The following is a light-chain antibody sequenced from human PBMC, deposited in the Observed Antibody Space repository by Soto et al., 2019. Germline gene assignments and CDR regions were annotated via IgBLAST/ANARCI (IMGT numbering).Light chain of an antibody. Sequence: IQITQSPSSLSASIGDRVTITCRASQGIGVRLAWFQQKPGKAPQYLIQSASILQSGVPSRFSGSGSGTEFILTINSLQPEDVAIYYCLQVNSFPRTFGRGTKVDIK. CDR3: LQVNSFPRT. J-gene: IGKJ1*01. CDR1: QGIGVR. CDR2: SAS. V-gene: IGKV1-12*01.